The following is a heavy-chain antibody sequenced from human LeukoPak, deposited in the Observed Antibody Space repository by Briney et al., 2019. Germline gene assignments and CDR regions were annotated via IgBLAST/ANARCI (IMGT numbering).Heavy chain of an antibody. Sequence: SETLSLTCTVSGGSISSSSYYWGWIRQPPGKGLEWIGSIYHSGSTYYNPSLKGRITISVDTSKIHFSLNLTSVTAADTAVYYCARDSAAGSYYYYTDVWGKGTTVTISS. CDR2: IYHSGST. V-gene: IGHV4-39*02. J-gene: IGHJ6*03. D-gene: IGHD1-1*01. CDR3: ARDSAAGSYYYYTDV. CDR1: GGSISSSSYY.